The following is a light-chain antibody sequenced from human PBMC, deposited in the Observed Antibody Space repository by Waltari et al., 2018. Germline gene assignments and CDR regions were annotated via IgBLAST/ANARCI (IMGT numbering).Light chain of an antibody. CDR2: RSD. Sequence: QSVLTQPPSASGTPGQRVTISCSGSASNIGGNLVNWYQQLPGKAPKLLIYRSDQRPAGVPDRFSGSKTGTSACLAISGLQSDDEADYFCASWDDSLNGHWVFGGGTKVTVL. V-gene: IGLV1-44*01. CDR1: ASNIGGNL. J-gene: IGLJ3*02. CDR3: ASWDDSLNGHWV.